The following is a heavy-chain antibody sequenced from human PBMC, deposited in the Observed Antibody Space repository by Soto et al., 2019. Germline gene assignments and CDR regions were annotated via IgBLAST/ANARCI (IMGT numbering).Heavy chain of an antibody. Sequence: QEQLQESGPGLVKPSQTLSLTCTVSGGSVSSGDYYWSWIRQPPGKGLEWIGYIHYSGGTSYNPSLKSRVTISVDTSKNQFSLKLSSVTAADPAVYYCARSSGYGGLRFDPWGQGTLVTVSS. V-gene: IGHV4-30-4*01. J-gene: IGHJ5*02. D-gene: IGHD5-12*01. CDR2: IHYSGGT. CDR3: ARSSGYGGLRFDP. CDR1: GGSVSSGDYY.